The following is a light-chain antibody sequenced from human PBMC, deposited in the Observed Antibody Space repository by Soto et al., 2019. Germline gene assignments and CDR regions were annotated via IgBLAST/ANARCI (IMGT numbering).Light chain of an antibody. CDR1: SSNIGRNY. J-gene: IGLJ2*01. CDR3: GGWDDSLSGPV. V-gene: IGLV1-47*01. Sequence: QTVVTQPPSASGTPGQRVNISCSGSSSNIGRNYVYWYRQFPGTAPKLLIQRNNQRPSGVPARFSGSKSGTSASLAISGLRSEDEADYYCGGWDDSLSGPVFGGGTKLTVL. CDR2: RNN.